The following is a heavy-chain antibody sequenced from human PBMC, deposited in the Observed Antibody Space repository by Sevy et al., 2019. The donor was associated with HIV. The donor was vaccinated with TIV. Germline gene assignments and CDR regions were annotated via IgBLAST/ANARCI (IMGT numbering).Heavy chain of an antibody. J-gene: IGHJ6*02. Sequence: SQTLSLTCAISGDSVSSNSAAWNWIRQSPSRGLEWLGRTYYRSKWCIDYAVSVKSRITINSDTSKNQFSLQLNSVTPEDTAVYYRARGDYFGSGSANYSYYGMDVWGQGTTVTVS. CDR1: GDSVSSNSAA. CDR2: TYYRSKWCI. D-gene: IGHD3-10*01. CDR3: ARGDYFGSGSANYSYYGMDV. V-gene: IGHV6-1*01.